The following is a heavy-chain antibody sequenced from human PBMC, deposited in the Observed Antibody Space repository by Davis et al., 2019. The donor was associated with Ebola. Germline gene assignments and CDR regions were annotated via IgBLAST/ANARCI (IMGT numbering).Heavy chain of an antibody. CDR3: ARVSGDGDPDY. D-gene: IGHD4-17*01. CDR1: GFTFSSYS. J-gene: IGHJ4*02. Sequence: GESLKISCAASGFTFSSYSMNWVRQAPGKGLEWVSSISSSSSYIYYADSVKGRFTISRDNAKNSLYLQMNSLRAEDTAVYYCARVSGDGDPDYWGQGTLVTVSS. V-gene: IGHV3-21*01. CDR2: ISSSSSYI.